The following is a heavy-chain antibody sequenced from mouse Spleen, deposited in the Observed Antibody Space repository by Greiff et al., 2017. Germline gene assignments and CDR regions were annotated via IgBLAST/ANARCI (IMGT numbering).Heavy chain of an antibody. D-gene: IGHD3-1*01. CDR3: SRSGGSPYYFDY. CDR1: GYAFTNYL. J-gene: IGHJ2*01. CDR2: INPGSGGT. V-gene: IGHV1-54*01. Sequence: QVQLQQSGAELVRPGTSVKVSCKASGYAFTNYLIEWVKQRPGQGLEWIGVINPGSGGTNYNEKFKGKATLTADKSSSTAYMQLSSLTSEDSAVYFCSRSGGSPYYFDYWGQGTTLTVSS.